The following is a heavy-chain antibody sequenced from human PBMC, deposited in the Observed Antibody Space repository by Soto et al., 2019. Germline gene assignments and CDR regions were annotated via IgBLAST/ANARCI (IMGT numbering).Heavy chain of an antibody. J-gene: IGHJ4*02. CDR3: AKDRGGRTFLEWLLVAFDY. CDR1: GFTFSKFA. CDR2: IGDSGDNT. Sequence: EVQLLESGGGLVQPGGSLRLSCAASGFTFSKFAMGWVRQAPGKGLEWVSAIGDSGDNTYYPDSVKGRFTISRDNSKDTLSLQMNSLRDEDTAIYYCAKDRGGRTFLEWLLVAFDYWGQGTLVTVSS. V-gene: IGHV3-23*01. D-gene: IGHD3-3*02.